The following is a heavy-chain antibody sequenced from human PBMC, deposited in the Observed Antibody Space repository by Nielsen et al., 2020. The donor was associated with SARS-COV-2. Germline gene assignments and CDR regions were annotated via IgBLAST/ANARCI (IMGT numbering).Heavy chain of an antibody. V-gene: IGHV3-7*03. Sequence: GGSLRLSCVASGITINNYWMTWVRQAAGKGLEWVANIHPGGGERSYLASVDGRFTISRDDARSSLYLQMSNLRVEDTAVYYCARIDYFQNGAVHWGQGTLVSVS. CDR1: GITINNYW. J-gene: IGHJ1*01. CDR2: IHPGGGER. CDR3: ARIDYFQNGAVH. D-gene: IGHD3-16*01.